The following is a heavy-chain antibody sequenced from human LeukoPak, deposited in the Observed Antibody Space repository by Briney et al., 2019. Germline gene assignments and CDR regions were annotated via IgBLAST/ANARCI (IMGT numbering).Heavy chain of an antibody. D-gene: IGHD4-11*01. CDR2: ISSSGGST. CDR3: ANSARDYSNYPYYFDY. CDR1: GFTFSSYA. J-gene: IGHJ4*02. V-gene: IGHV3-23*01. Sequence: GGSLRLSCAASGFTFSSYAMHWVRQAPGKGLEWVSHISSSGGSTYYAGSVKGRFTISRDNSKNTLYLQMNSLRAEDTAVYYCANSARDYSNYPYYFDYWGQGTLVTVSS.